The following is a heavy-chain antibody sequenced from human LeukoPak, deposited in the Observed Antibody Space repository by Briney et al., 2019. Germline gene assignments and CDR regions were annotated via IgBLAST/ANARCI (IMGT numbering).Heavy chain of an antibody. D-gene: IGHD3/OR15-3a*01. Sequence: PGGSLRLSCAASGFXFSSYWISWVRQAPGRGLEWVSSISGSGVTTYYADSVKGRFTISRDNSKNTLYLQMNSLGAEDTAVYYCAKVATWTYFDSWGQGTLVTVSS. CDR3: AKVATWTYFDS. CDR1: GFXFSSYW. CDR2: ISGSGVTT. J-gene: IGHJ4*02. V-gene: IGHV3-23*01.